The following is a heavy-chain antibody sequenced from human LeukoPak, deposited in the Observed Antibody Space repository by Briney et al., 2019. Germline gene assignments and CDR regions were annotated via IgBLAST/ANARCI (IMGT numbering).Heavy chain of an antibody. J-gene: IGHJ3*02. D-gene: IGHD4-17*01. Sequence: GGSLRLSCTASGFTFSAYAMMWVRQAPGKGPVWVSAIRGGGGSAFYADSVKGRFTISRDNSKYTLFLQMNSLRAEDTAVYYCARDPNGDYIGAFDMWGPGTMVTVSS. CDR3: ARDPNGDYIGAFDM. CDR2: IRGGGGSA. V-gene: IGHV3-23*01. CDR1: GFTFSAYA.